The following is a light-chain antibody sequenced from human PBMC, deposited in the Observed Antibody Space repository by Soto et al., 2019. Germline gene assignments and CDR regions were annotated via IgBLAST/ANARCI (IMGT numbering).Light chain of an antibody. CDR3: QKYDSAPLT. Sequence: DIQMTQSPSSLSASVGDRVTITCRASQGISNNLAWYQQKPGKVPRLLIYGASTLQSGVPSRFSGSGSGTDFPLTISRLQPEDVATYYCQKYDSAPLTFGQGTKVEFK. J-gene: IGKJ1*01. CDR1: QGISNN. V-gene: IGKV1-27*01. CDR2: GAS.